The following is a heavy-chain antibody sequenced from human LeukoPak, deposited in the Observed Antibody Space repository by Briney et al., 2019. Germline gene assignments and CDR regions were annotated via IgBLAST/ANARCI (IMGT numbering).Heavy chain of an antibody. CDR2: ISCDDDK. CDR1: GFSLSPNAPG. J-gene: IGHJ5*02. V-gene: IGHV2-5*02. D-gene: IGHD2-2*01. Sequence: SAPTLVKPTQTLTVTCTFSGFSLSPNAPGMGWIRQPPGKALECPALISCDDDKRYSPSLKNRLTITRDTSKNQVVLTMTNMDPVDTATFYCAHRRTGGYCSSTSCSDNWFDPWGQGTLVTVSS. CDR3: AHRRTGGYCSSTSCSDNWFDP.